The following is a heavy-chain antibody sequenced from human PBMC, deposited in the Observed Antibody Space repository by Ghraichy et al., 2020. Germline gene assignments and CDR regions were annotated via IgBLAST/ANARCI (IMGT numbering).Heavy chain of an antibody. CDR2: IIPILGIA. D-gene: IGHD6-13*01. Sequence: SVKVSCKASGGTFSSYTISWVRQAPGQGLEWMGRIIPILGIANYAQKFQGRVTITADKSTSTAYMELSSLRSEDTAVYYCAIGMGIAAAGTADYWGQGTLVTVSS. CDR1: GGTFSSYT. V-gene: IGHV1-69*02. J-gene: IGHJ4*02. CDR3: AIGMGIAAAGTADY.